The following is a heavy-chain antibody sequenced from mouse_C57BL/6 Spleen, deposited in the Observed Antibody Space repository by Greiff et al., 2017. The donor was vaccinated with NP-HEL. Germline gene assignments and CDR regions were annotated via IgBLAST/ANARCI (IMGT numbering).Heavy chain of an antibody. CDR3: ARGGGRFPWFAY. V-gene: IGHV3-6*01. CDR2: ISYDGSN. J-gene: IGHJ3*01. CDR1: GYSITSGYY. Sequence: EVKLQESGPGLVKPSQSLSLTCSVTGYSITSGYYWNWIRQFPGNKLEWMGYISYDGSNNYNPSLKNRISITRDTSKNQFFLKLNSVTTEDTATYYCARGGGRFPWFAYWGQGTLVTVSA.